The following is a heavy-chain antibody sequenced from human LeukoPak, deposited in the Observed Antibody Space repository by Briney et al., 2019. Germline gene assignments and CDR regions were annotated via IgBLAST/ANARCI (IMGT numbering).Heavy chain of an antibody. CDR1: GFTFGSYA. CDR2: ISYDGSNK. D-gene: IGHD2-15*01. Sequence: GGSLRLSCAASGFTFGSYAMHWVRQAPGKGLEWVAVISYDGSNKYYADSVKGRFTISRDNSKNTLYLQMNSLRAEDTAVYYCAREFWGYCSGGSCPDGMDVWGKGTTVTVSS. J-gene: IGHJ6*04. CDR3: AREFWGYCSGGSCPDGMDV. V-gene: IGHV3-30*04.